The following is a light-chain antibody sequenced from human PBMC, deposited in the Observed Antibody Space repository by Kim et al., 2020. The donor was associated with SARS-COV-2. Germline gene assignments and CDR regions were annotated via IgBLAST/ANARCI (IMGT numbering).Light chain of an antibody. CDR2: DAS. CDR3: QQYDNLLRT. CDR1: QDISNY. V-gene: IGKV1-33*01. J-gene: IGKJ4*01. Sequence: DIQMTQSPSSLSASVGDRVTITCQASQDISNYLNWYQQKPGKAPKLLIYDASNLETGVPSRFSGSGSGTDFTFTISSLQPEDIATYYCQQYDNLLRTFGGRTKVDIK.